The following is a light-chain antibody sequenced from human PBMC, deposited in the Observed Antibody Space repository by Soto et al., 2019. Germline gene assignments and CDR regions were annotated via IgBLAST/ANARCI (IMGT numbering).Light chain of an antibody. J-gene: IGKJ4*01. CDR1: QRLSSN. Sequence: EIVMTQSPATLSVSPGDRATLSCRASQRLSSNLAWYQKKPGQAPRLIIYGVSTRATGVPARFSGSGSGTDCTLTISSLQPEDVATYYCQQLNSYPLTLGGGTKVDI. CDR3: QQLNSYPLT. CDR2: GVS. V-gene: IGKV3-15*01.